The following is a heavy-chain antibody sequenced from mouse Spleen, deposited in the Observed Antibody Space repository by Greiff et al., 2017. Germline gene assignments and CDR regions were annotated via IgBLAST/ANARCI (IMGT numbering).Heavy chain of an antibody. Sequence: EVKLVESGGGLVQPGGSLKLSCAASGFDFSRYWMSWVRQAPGKGLEWIGEINPDSSTINYTPSLKDKFIISRDNTKKTLYLQMSSLRSEDTALYYCARHGDYDGGFAYWGQGTLVTVSA. V-gene: IGHV4-1*02. CDR1: GFDFSRYW. J-gene: IGHJ3*01. D-gene: IGHD2-4*01. CDR2: INPDSSTI. CDR3: ARHGDYDGGFAY.